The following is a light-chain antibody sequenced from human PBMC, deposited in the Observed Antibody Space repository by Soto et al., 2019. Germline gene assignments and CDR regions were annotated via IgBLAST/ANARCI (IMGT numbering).Light chain of an antibody. V-gene: IGKV1-5*03. CDR1: QNISSW. Sequence: DIQMTQSPSTLSASVGDRVTLTCRASQNISSWLAWYQQKPGKAPNLLIYQMSNLESGVPSRFSGRGSGTEFTLTITSLQPDDFATYYCQQYKRYSKTFGQGTKVDIK. J-gene: IGKJ1*01. CDR2: QMS. CDR3: QQYKRYSKT.